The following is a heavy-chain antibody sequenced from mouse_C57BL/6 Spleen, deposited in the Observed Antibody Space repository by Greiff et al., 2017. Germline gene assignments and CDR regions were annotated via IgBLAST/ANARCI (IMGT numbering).Heavy chain of an antibody. D-gene: IGHD1-1*01. V-gene: IGHV1-55*01. J-gene: IGHJ3*01. CDR3: ARSGYYGSSPWFAY. CDR2: IYPGSGST. CDR1: GYTFTSYW. Sequence: QVQLQQPGAELVKPGASVKMSCKASGYTFTSYWITWVKQRPGQGLEWIGDIYPGSGSTNYNEQFKSKATLTVDTSSSTAYMQLSSLTSEDSAVYYCARSGYYGSSPWFAYWGQGTLVTVSA.